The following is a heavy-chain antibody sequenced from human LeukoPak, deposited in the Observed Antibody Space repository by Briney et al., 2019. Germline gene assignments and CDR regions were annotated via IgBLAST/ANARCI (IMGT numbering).Heavy chain of an antibody. CDR2: INSDGSST. V-gene: IGHV3-74*01. CDR1: GFTFSSYW. CDR3: ARDCSDSSCYYYMDV. Sequence: GGSLRLSCAASGFTFSSYWMHWVRQAPGKGLVWVSRINSDGSSTNYADSVKGRFTISRDSAKNTLYLQMNSLRAEDTAVYYCARDCSDSSCYYYMDVWGKGTTVTVSS. J-gene: IGHJ6*03. D-gene: IGHD2-15*01.